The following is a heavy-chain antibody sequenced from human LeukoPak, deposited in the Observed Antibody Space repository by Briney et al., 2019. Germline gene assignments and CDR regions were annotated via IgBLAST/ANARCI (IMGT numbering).Heavy chain of an antibody. D-gene: IGHD6-13*01. CDR2: ISNSGSTI. CDR1: GFTFSSYE. CDR3: ARARIAAAGDY. V-gene: IGHV3-48*03. J-gene: IGHJ4*02. Sequence: GGSLRLSCAASGFTFSSYEMNWVRQAPGKGLEWVSYISNSGSTIYYADSVKGRFTISRDNAKNSLSLQMNSLRAEDTAVYYCARARIAAAGDYWGQGTLVTVSS.